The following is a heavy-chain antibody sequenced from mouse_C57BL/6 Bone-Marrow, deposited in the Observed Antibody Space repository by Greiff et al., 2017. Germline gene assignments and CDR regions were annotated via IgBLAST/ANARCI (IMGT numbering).Heavy chain of an antibody. J-gene: IGHJ3*01. D-gene: IGHD2-1*01. V-gene: IGHV6-3*01. CDR1: GFTFSNYW. Sequence: EVQLVESGGGLVQPGGSMKLSCVASGFTFSNYWMNWVRQSPEKGLEWVAQIRLKSDNYATHYAESVKGRFTISRDDSKSSVYLQMNNLRAEDPGIYYCTGGGNYQAWFAYWGQGTLVTVSA. CDR3: TGGGNYQAWFAY. CDR2: IRLKSDNYAT.